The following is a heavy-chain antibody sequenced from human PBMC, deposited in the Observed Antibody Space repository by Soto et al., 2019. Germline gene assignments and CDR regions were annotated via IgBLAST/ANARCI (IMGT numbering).Heavy chain of an antibody. CDR3: ARDVGVQLERTGAFDI. CDR2: IIPIFGTA. V-gene: IGHV1-69*13. J-gene: IGHJ3*02. D-gene: IGHD1-1*01. Sequence: GASVKVSCKASGGTFSSYAISWVRQAPGQGLEWMGGIIPIFGTANYAQKFQGRVTITADESTSTAYMELSSLRSEDTAVYYCARDVGVQLERTGAFDIWGQGTMVTVSS. CDR1: GGTFSSYA.